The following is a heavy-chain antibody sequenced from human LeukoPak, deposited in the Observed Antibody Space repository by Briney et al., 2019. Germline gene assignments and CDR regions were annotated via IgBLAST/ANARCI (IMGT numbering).Heavy chain of an antibody. Sequence: SETLSLTCTVSGGSISSGGYYWSWIRQHPGKGLEWIGYIYYSGSAYYNPSLKSRVTISVDTSKNQFSLKLSSVTAADTAVYYCARAQLGTVYYFDYWGQGTLVTVSS. J-gene: IGHJ4*02. CDR1: GGSISSGGYY. CDR3: ARAQLGTVYYFDY. V-gene: IGHV4-31*03. CDR2: IYYSGSA. D-gene: IGHD7-27*01.